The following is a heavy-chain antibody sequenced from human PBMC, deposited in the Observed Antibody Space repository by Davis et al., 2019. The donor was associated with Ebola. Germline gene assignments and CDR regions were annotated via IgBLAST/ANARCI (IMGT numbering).Heavy chain of an antibody. J-gene: IGHJ4*02. Sequence: PGGSLRLSCAASGSTFSSYWMHWVRQAPGKGLVWVSRITNDGTRTSYAYSVQGRFTISRDNAKNTLFLQLNSLRVEDTAIYYCARREAASIDYWGQGTLVTVSS. CDR1: GSTFSSYW. D-gene: IGHD6-25*01. CDR3: ARREAASIDY. CDR2: ITNDGTRT. V-gene: IGHV3-74*01.